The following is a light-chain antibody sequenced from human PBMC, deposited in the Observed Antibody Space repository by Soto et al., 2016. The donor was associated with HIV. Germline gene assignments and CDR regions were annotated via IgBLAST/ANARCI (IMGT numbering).Light chain of an antibody. CDR3: LQHNSYPFT. V-gene: IGKV1-39*01. J-gene: IGKJ3*01. CDR1: QTISGY. CDR2: AAS. Sequence: DIQMTQSPSSLSASVGDRVTITCRASQTISGYLNWYQQNPGKAPKLLIYAASSLESGVPSRFSGSGSGTDFTLTISSLQPEDFATYYCLQHNSYPFTFGPGTKVDIK.